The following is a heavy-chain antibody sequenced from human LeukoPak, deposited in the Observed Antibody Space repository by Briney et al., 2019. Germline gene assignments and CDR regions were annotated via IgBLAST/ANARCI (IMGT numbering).Heavy chain of an antibody. D-gene: IGHD6-19*01. Sequence: ASVKVSCKASGYTFTSYGISWVRQAPGQGLEWMGRMNPNSGNTGYAQKFQGRVTITRNTSISTAYMELSSLRSEDTAVYYCARGRAYKRRIAVAGTAPYYFDYWGQGTLVTVSS. CDR3: ARGRAYKRRIAVAGTAPYYFDY. J-gene: IGHJ4*02. CDR1: GYTFTSYG. V-gene: IGHV1-8*03. CDR2: MNPNSGNT.